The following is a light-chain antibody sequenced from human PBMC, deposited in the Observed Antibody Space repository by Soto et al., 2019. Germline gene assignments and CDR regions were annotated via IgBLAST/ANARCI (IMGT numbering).Light chain of an antibody. CDR1: SSNIGRNT. Sequence: QSVLTQPPSASGTPGQGVTISCSGSSSNIGRNTVNWYHHLPGTAPKLLIYSNDQRPSGVPDRFSGSKSGTSASLAISGLQSEDEADYYCAAWDDSLNGPVFGGGTKVTVL. CDR2: SND. J-gene: IGLJ2*01. V-gene: IGLV1-44*01. CDR3: AAWDDSLNGPV.